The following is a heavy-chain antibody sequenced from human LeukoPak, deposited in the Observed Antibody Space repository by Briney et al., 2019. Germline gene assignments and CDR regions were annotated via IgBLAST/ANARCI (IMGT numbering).Heavy chain of an antibody. V-gene: IGHV3-72*01. J-gene: IGHJ3*02. CDR3: ARVGRWFGAFDI. Sequence: PGGSLRLSCAASGFTFSTYYLTWVRQASGKGLEWVGRIRSKATGHSTDYAASVKGRFTLSRDDSKNSLYLQMNTLKTEDTAVYFCARVGRWFGAFDIWGQGTTVTVSS. D-gene: IGHD3-10*01. CDR2: IRSKATGHST. CDR1: GFTFSTYY.